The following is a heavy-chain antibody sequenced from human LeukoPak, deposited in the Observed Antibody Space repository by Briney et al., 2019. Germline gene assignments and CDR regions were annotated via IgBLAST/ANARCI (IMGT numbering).Heavy chain of an antibody. V-gene: IGHV1-46*02. D-gene: IGHD1-14*01. J-gene: IGHJ4*02. CDR3: ASQWGREPYFDD. Sequence: ASVKVSCKASGDNYKSYNIHWVRQAPGQGLEWMGIINPSGGTTTYAQKFHGKVTMTRDTSTTIVYLELSSLRSDDTAVYYCASQWGREPYFDDWGQGTRVTVSP. CDR2: INPSGGTT. CDR1: GDNYKSYN.